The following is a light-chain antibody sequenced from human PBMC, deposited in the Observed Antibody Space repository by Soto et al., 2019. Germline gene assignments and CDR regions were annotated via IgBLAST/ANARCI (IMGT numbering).Light chain of an antibody. V-gene: IGKV1-39*01. Sequence: DIQMTPSPSSLSASVGDRVTITCRASQSISHYLNWYQQKPGKAPNLLIYAASTLQSGVPSRFSGSGSGTDFTLTISSLQPEDFATYYCQQSNSTPWTFGQGTKVEIE. CDR3: QQSNSTPWT. J-gene: IGKJ1*01. CDR1: QSISHY. CDR2: AAS.